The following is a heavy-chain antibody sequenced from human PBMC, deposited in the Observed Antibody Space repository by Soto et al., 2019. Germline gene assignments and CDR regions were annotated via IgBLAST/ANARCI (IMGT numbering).Heavy chain of an antibody. D-gene: IGHD6-13*01. Sequence: QVQLVQSGAEVKKPGSSVKVSCKASGGTFSSYAISWVRQAPGQGLEWMGGIIPIFGTANYAQKFQGRVTITADESTRTAYMELSSLRSEDTAVYYCARGQMAAAGSEGDHYFYYGMDVWGQGTTVTGSS. CDR1: GGTFSSYA. V-gene: IGHV1-69*12. CDR3: ARGQMAAAGSEGDHYFYYGMDV. CDR2: IIPIFGTA. J-gene: IGHJ6*02.